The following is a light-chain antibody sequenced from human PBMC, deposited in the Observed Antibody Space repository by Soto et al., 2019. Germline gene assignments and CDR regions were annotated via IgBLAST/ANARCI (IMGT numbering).Light chain of an antibody. Sequence: QPVLTQSPSASASLGASVKLTCTLSSGHSSYAIAWHQQEPDKGPRYLMKLYSDGTHSKGDGIPDRFSGSSSGAERYLTISSLQSEDEADYYCQTWGTGHWVFGGETQLTVL. CDR3: QTWGTGHWV. J-gene: IGLJ3*02. V-gene: IGLV4-69*01. CDR2: LYSDGTH. CDR1: SGHSSYA.